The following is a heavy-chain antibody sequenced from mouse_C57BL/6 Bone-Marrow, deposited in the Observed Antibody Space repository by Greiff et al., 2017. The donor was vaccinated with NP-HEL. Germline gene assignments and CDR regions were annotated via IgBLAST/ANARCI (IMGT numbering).Heavy chain of an antibody. CDR3: ARDGYYYGSRAWFAY. J-gene: IGHJ3*01. D-gene: IGHD1-1*01. CDR2: ISYDGSN. V-gene: IGHV3-6*01. Sequence: EVKLMESGPGLVKPSQSLSLTCSVTGYSITSGYYWNWIRQFPGNKLEWMGYISYDGSNNYNPSLKNRISITRDTSKNQFFLKLNSVTTEDTATYYCARDGYYYGSRAWFAYWGQGTLVTVSA. CDR1: GYSITSGYY.